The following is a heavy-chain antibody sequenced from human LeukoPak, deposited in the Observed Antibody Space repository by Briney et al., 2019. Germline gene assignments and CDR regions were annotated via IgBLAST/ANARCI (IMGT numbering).Heavy chain of an antibody. CDR2: IHHSGGT. CDR3: ARAVPATIDAFDL. D-gene: IGHD2-2*02. J-gene: IGHJ3*01. CDR1: GYSISSGYY. V-gene: IGHV4-38-2*01. Sequence: PSETLSLTCAVSGYSISSGYYWGWIRQPPGKGLEWIGTIHHSGGTYYNPSLKSRVTISVDTSKNQFSLKLSSVTAADTAVYFRARAVPATIDAFDLWGQGTMVTVSS.